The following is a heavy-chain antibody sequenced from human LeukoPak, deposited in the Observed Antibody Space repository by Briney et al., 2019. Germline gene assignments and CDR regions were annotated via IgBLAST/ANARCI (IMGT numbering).Heavy chain of an antibody. CDR3: ARATPAGGYSFLGYYFDY. CDR1: VYSISSGYY. D-gene: IGHD5-18*01. Sequence: SQTLSLTCTVSVYSISSGYYWGWIRQPPGKGLEWIGSIHHSGSTYYNPSLKSRVTISVDTSKNQFSLKLSSVTAADTAVYYCARATPAGGYSFLGYYFDYWGQGTLVTVSS. V-gene: IGHV4-38-2*02. J-gene: IGHJ4*02. CDR2: IHHSGST.